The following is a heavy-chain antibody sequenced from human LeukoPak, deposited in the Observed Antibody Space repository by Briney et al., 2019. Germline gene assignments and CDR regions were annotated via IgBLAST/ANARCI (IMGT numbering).Heavy chain of an antibody. J-gene: IGHJ4*02. V-gene: IGHV3-74*01. CDR1: GNYW. D-gene: IGHD2/OR15-2a*01. Sequence: GGSLRLSCAASGNYWMHWVRQAPGKGLVWVSHINSDGSWTSYADSVKGRFTISKDNAKNTVYLQMNSLRAEDTSVYYCVSFYETYWGRGTLVTVSS. CDR2: INSDGSWT. CDR3: VSFYETY.